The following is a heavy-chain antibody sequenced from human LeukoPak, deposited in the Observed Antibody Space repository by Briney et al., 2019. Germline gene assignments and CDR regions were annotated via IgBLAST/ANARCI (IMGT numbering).Heavy chain of an antibody. CDR3: ASRGRYYFDY. Sequence: GGSLRLSCAASGFTFSSYAMCWVRQPPGKGLEWVSSISGSGGSTYYADSGKGRFTISRDNSKNTLYLQINSLAADETALKFGASRGRYYFDYWGQGTLVTVSS. D-gene: IGHD1-14*01. CDR1: GFTFSSYA. V-gene: IGHV3-23*01. CDR2: ISGSGGST. J-gene: IGHJ4*02.